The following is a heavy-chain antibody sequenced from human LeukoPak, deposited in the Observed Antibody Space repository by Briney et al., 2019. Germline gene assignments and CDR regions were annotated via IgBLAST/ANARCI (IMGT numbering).Heavy chain of an antibody. CDR3: ARDRSPWETRNPDSFDI. CDR1: GGTFSSYA. J-gene: IGHJ3*02. D-gene: IGHD1-14*01. Sequence: SVKVSCKASGGTFSSYAISWVRQAPGQGLEWMGGIIPIFGTANYAQKFQGRVTITADESTSTAYMELSSLRSEDTAVYYCARDRSPWETRNPDSFDIWGQGTMVTVSS. V-gene: IGHV1-69*13. CDR2: IIPIFGTA.